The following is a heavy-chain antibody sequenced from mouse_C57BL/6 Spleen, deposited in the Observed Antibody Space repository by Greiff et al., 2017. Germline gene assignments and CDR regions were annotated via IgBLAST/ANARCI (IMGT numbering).Heavy chain of an antibody. J-gene: IGHJ2*01. CDR3: AREGSSGYGY. V-gene: IGHV3-6*01. Sequence: EVKLQESGPGLVKPSQSLSLTCSVTGYSITSGYYWNWIRQFPGNKLEWMGYISYDGSNNYNPSLKNRISITRDTSKNQFFLKLNSVTTEDTATYYCAREGSSGYGYWGQGTTLTVSS. CDR1: GYSITSGYY. D-gene: IGHD3-2*02. CDR2: ISYDGSN.